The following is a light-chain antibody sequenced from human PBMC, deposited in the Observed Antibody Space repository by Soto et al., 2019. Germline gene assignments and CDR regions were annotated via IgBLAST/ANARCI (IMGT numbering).Light chain of an antibody. J-gene: IGKJ4*01. CDR1: LPISNY. CDR2: DAS. CDR3: QHRAGWPPALT. V-gene: IGKV3-11*01. Sequence: QSQSSLSAFVGDSVRITCRASLPISNYLAWYQQKTGQAPSLLLYDASNRATGIPARFSGSGSGTDFTLTISSLEPEDFAVYFCQHRAGWPPALTFGGGTKVDIK.